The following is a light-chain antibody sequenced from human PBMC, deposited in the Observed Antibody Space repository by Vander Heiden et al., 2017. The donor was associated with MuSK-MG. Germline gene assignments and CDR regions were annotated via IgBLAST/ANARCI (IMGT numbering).Light chain of an antibody. V-gene: IGKV4-1*01. CDR3: QQDDSTLYT. CDR2: WAS. J-gene: IGKJ2*01. Sequence: DIVMTQSPDSLAVSLGERATINCKSSQSVLYSSNNKNYLAWYQQKPGQPPKLLIYWASTRESGVPDRFSGSGSGTDFTLTIISLQAEDVAVYYCQQDDSTLYTFGQGTKLEIK. CDR1: QSVLYSSNNKNY.